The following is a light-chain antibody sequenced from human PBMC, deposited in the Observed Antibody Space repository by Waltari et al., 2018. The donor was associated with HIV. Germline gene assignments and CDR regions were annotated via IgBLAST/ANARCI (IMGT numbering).Light chain of an antibody. Sequence: SVLTQPPSASGTPGQRVTISCSGNSSNIGSNYVYWYQQLPGSTPTLLVYRNDQRPSEVPDRFSGSKSGTSASLAISGLRSEDEADYYCAAWDDMLSGPVFGGGTKLTVL. CDR2: RND. V-gene: IGLV1-47*01. J-gene: IGLJ2*01. CDR1: SSNIGSNY. CDR3: AAWDDMLSGPV.